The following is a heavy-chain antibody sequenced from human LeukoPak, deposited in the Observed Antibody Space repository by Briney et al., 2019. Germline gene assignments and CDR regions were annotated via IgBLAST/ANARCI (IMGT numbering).Heavy chain of an antibody. V-gene: IGHV5-51*01. D-gene: IGHD2-15*01. CDR1: GYSFTSYW. Sequence: GRSLKISSKGSGYSFTSYWIGWVRPMPGKGLEWMGIIYPGDSDTRYSPYFQGQVTISADKSISTAYLQWSSLKASDTAMYYCARQVGGYCSGGSCYSAHDFDYWGQGTLVTVSS. CDR2: IYPGDSDT. J-gene: IGHJ4*02. CDR3: ARQVGGYCSGGSCYSAHDFDY.